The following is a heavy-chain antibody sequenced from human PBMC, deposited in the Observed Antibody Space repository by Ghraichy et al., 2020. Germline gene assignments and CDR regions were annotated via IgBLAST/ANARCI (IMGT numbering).Heavy chain of an antibody. CDR3: TRGDCSSGSCYSFDH. Sequence: GGSLRLSCATSGLTFSDSAMHWVRQASGKGLEWVGRIRRKANSYATVYAASVKGRFTISRDDSKNTAYLQMNSLKTEDTALYYCTRGDCSSGSCYSFDHWGQGTLVTVSS. J-gene: IGHJ4*02. CDR1: GLTFSDSA. CDR2: IRRKANSYAT. D-gene: IGHD2-15*01. V-gene: IGHV3-73*01.